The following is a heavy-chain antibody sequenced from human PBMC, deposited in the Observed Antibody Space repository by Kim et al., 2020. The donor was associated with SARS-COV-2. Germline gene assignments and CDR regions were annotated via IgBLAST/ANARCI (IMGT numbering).Heavy chain of an antibody. J-gene: IGHJ6*02. V-gene: IGHV3-33*06. D-gene: IGHD6-6*01. Sequence: GGSLRLSCAASGFTFSSYGMHWVRQAPGKGLEWVAVIWYDGSNKYYADSVKGRFTISRDNSKNTLYLQMNSLRAEDTAVYYCAKEGISIAARLTDALFTTVGGMDVWGQGTTVTVSS. CDR1: GFTFSSYG. CDR2: IWYDGSNK. CDR3: AKEGISIAARLTDALFTTVGGMDV.